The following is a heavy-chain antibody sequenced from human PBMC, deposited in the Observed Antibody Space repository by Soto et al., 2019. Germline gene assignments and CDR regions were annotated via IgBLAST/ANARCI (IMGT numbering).Heavy chain of an antibody. Sequence: GGSLRLSCAASGFTFSSYAMHWVRQAPGKGLEWVAVISYDGSNKYYADSVKGRFTISRDNSKNTLYLQMNSLRAEDTAVYYCARGPRDIVATIYVYWGQGTLVTVSS. J-gene: IGHJ4*02. D-gene: IGHD5-12*01. CDR1: GFTFSSYA. CDR2: ISYDGSNK. V-gene: IGHV3-30-3*01. CDR3: ARGPRDIVATIYVY.